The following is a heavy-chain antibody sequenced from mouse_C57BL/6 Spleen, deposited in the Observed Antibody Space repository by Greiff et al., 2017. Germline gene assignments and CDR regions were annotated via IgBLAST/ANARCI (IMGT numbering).Heavy chain of an antibody. CDR3: RRSAGSGWNYFDY. D-gene: IGHD1-1*01. CDR2: IYPRSGNT. V-gene: IGHV1-81*01. Sequence: QVQLQQSGAELARPGASVKLSCKASGYTFTSYGISWVKQRTGQGLEWIGEIYPRSGNTYYNEKFKGKATLTADKSSSTAYMELRSLTSEASAVYFCRRSAGSGWNYFDYWGQGTTLTVSS. J-gene: IGHJ2*01. CDR1: GYTFTSYG.